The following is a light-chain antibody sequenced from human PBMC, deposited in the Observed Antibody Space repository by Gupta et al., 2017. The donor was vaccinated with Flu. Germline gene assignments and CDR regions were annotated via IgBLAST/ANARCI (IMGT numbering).Light chain of an antibody. V-gene: IGKV1-27*01. CDR3: QKYNSALGT. J-gene: IGKJ3*01. CDR2: GAS. CDR1: QGINKF. Sequence: DIQMTQSPSSLSASIGDRVTITCRASQGINKFLAWYQQKPGKVPKLLIYGASTLQSGVPSRFSGSRSGTEFTLTISGLQPEDAAIYYCQKYNSALGTFGPGTTVEIK.